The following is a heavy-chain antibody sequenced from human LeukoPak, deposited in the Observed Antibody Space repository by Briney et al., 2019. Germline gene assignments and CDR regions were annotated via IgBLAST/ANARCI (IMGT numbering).Heavy chain of an antibody. CDR1: GYIFTIYG. D-gene: IGHD1-26*01. V-gene: IGHV1-18*01. CDR3: ARDRNMYGIVNMFDN. J-gene: IGHJ4*02. CDR2: ISGHNGNT. Sequence: GASVKVSCKTSGYIFTIYGISWVRQAPGQGLEWMGWISGHNGNTNYAQKFQDRVTMTTDTSTTTGYLELRRLRSDDTAVYYCARDRNMYGIVNMFDNWGQETLVTVSS.